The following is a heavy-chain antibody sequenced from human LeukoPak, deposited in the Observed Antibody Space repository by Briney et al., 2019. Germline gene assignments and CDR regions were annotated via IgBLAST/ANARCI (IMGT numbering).Heavy chain of an antibody. CDR2: ISSSGSTI. CDR3: ARRAGAYSHPYDY. CDR1: GFTFSNYE. D-gene: IGHD4/OR15-4a*01. Sequence: GGSLRLSCAASGFTFSNYEMNWVRQAPGKGLEWVSYISSSGSTIHYADSVKGRFTISRDNSKNTLYLQMNSLRAEDTAVYYCARRAGAYSHPYDYWGQGTLVTVSS. V-gene: IGHV3-48*01. J-gene: IGHJ4*02.